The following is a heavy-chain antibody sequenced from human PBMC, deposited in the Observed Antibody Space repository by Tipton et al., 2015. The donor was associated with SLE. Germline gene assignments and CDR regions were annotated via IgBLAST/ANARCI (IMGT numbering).Heavy chain of an antibody. D-gene: IGHD3-22*01. CDR2: IHYTGVT. V-gene: IGHV4-59*01. CDR1: GGSINNYY. J-gene: IGHJ4*02. Sequence: TLSLTCIVSGGSINNYYWNWIRQSPGRGLEWIGYIHYTGVTDYNPSLRSRVTISADTSKNQFSLTLRSVTAADTAVYYCARGLRADRSSHFDYWGQGTLATVSS. CDR3: ARGLRADRSSHFDY.